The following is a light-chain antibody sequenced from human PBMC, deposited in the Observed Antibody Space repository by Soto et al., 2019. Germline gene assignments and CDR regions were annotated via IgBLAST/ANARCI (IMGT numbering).Light chain of an antibody. V-gene: IGKV1-5*01. Sequence: DIEMTQSPSTLSASVGDTVTITCRASQDIDIWLAWYQHKSGQAPDLLIYDASTLQTGVPSRFSGGGSGRHFSLTISGLQPDDFATYFCQQFHTSWTFGQGTRV. CDR3: QQFHTSWT. CDR1: QDIDIW. CDR2: DAS. J-gene: IGKJ1*01.